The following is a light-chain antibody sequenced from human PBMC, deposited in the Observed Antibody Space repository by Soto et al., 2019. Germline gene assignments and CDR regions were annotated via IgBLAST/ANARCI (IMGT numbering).Light chain of an antibody. CDR2: EDN. V-gene: IGLV6-57*01. CDR3: QSYDNNNHVV. J-gene: IGLJ7*01. Sequence: NFMLTQPHSVSESPGKTVTISCTRSGGSFASNYVQWYQQRPGSSPTTVIYEDNQRPSGVPDRFSGSIDSSSNSASLTISGLKTEDEADYYCQSYDNNNHVVFGGGTQLTVL. CDR1: GGSFASNY.